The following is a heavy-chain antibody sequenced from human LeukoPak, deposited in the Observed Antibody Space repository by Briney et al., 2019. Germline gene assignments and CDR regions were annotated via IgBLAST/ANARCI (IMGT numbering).Heavy chain of an antibody. J-gene: IGHJ3*02. CDR2: INPNSGGT. CDR3: AREGSYDDAFDI. D-gene: IGHD5-18*01. CDR1: GYTFTGYY. Sequence: ASVKVSCKASGYTFTGYYMHWVRQAPGQGPEWMGWINPNSGGTNYAQKFQGRVTMTRDTSISTAYMELSRLRSDDTAVYYCAREGSYDDAFDIWGQGTMVTVSS. V-gene: IGHV1-2*02.